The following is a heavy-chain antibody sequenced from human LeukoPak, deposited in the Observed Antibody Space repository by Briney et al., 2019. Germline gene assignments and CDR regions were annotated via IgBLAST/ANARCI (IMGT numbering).Heavy chain of an antibody. D-gene: IGHD2-8*01. J-gene: IGHJ4*02. CDR2: ISYDGSNK. CDR1: GFIFSSYG. Sequence: GRSLRLSCAASGFIFSSYGMHWVRQAPGKGLEWVAVISYDGSNKYYADSVKGRFTISRDNSKNTLYLQMNSLRAEDTAVYYCAKRQYDYVGYWGQGTLVTVSS. V-gene: IGHV3-30*18. CDR3: AKRQYDYVGY.